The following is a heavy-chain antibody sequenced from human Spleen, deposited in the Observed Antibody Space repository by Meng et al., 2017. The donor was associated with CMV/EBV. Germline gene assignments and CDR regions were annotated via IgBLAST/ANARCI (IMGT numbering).Heavy chain of an antibody. CDR1: FSKYW. J-gene: IGHJ4*02. CDR2: IKQDGSET. Sequence: FSKYWMSWVRQPPGKGLEWVASIKQDGSETNYVDSVRGRFTLSRDNAENSLDLQTNSLRAEDTAVYYCARSLPNCGVGFCFPYYFDLWGQGTLVTVSS. V-gene: IGHV3-7*01. CDR3: ARSLPNCGVGFCFPYYFDL. D-gene: IGHD2-21*01.